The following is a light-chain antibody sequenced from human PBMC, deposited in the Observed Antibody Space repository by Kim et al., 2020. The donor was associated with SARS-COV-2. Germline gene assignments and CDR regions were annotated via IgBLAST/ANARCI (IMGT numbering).Light chain of an antibody. CDR2: KDS. CDR1: NVEYIY. CDR3: EEWASSSAVV. V-gene: IGLV3-1*01. Sequence: VHPGETASITRCRDNVEYIYAWWQQQKTGQSPVLAIYKDSKRPALIATRFSASYAGNTALLTISGTQAMDEADYYCEEWASSSAVVFGGGTQLTVL. J-gene: IGLJ2*01.